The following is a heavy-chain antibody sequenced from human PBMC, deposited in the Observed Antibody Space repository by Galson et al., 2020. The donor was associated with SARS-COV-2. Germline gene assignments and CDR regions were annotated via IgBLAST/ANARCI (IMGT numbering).Heavy chain of an antibody. Sequence: ALHGESLKISCAASGFTFSSYWMHWVRQAPGKGLVWVSRIYSEGSSTSYADSVKGRFTISGDNAKNTLYLQMNSLRAEDTAVYYCARVDMGNDYFDYWGQGTLVTLSS. CDR3: ARVDMGNDYFDY. CDR2: IYSEGSST. J-gene: IGHJ4*02. D-gene: IGHD7-27*01. V-gene: IGHV3-74*01. CDR1: GFTFSSYW.